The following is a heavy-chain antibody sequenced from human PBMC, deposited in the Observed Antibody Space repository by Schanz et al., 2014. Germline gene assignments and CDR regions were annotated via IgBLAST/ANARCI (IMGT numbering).Heavy chain of an antibody. V-gene: IGHV4-4*07. CDR3: ATWRGDDSGGHGQFDY. Sequence: QVQLQESGPGLVKPSETLSLTCTVSGGSMSSFYWNWIRQPAGKGLEWIGRISTSGSTNYNPSLRGRVSMSRGTSKTHFPLRLSSLTAADTAVYYCATWRGDDSGGHGQFDYWGQGALVTVSS. CDR1: GGSMSSFY. CDR2: ISTSGST. D-gene: IGHD3-22*01. J-gene: IGHJ4*02.